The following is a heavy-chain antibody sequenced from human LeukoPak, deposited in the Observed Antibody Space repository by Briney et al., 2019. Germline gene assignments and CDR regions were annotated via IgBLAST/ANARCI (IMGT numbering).Heavy chain of an antibody. V-gene: IGHV4-39*01. J-gene: IGHJ5*02. D-gene: IGHD1-7*01. CDR3: AGCLFITGTTWFDP. CDR1: GGSISSSSYY. CDR2: IYYSGST. Sequence: SETLSLTCTVSGGSISSSSYYWGWTRQPPGKGLEWIGSIYYSGSTYYNPSLKSRVTISVDTSKNQFSLKLSSVTAADTAVYYCAGCLFITGTTWFDPWGQGTLVTVSS.